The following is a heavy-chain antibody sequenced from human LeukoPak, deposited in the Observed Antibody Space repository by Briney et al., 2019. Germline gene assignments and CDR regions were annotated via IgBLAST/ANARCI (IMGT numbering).Heavy chain of an antibody. J-gene: IGHJ6*02. CDR2: INPSGGST. CDR3: ASADIVVVPATPPSDYYYYYGMDV. Sequence: ASVKVSCKASGYTFTSYYMHWVRQAPGRGLEWMGIINPSGGSTSYAQKFQGRVTMTRDTSTSTVYMELSSLRSEDTAVYYCASADIVVVPATPPSDYYYYYGMDVWGQGTTVTVSS. D-gene: IGHD2-2*01. V-gene: IGHV1-46*01. CDR1: GYTFTSYY.